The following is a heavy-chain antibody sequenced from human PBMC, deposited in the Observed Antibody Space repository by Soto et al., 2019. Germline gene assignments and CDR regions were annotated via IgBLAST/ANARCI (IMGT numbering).Heavy chain of an antibody. Sequence: QVQLVESGGGVVQPGRSLRLSCAASGFTFSSYAMHWVRQAPGKGLEWVAVISYDGSNKYYADSVKGRFTISRDNSKNTLYLQMNSLRAEDTAVYYCVREVGDYYYYGMDVWGQGTTVTVSS. J-gene: IGHJ6*02. CDR1: GFTFSSYA. CDR2: ISYDGSNK. V-gene: IGHV3-30-3*01. CDR3: VREVGDYYYYGMDV.